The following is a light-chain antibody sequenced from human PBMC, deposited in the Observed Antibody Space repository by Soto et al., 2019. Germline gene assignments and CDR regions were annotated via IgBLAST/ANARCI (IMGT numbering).Light chain of an antibody. Sequence: DIQMTQSPSSLSASVGDRVTITCRASQGISSYLAWYQQKPGKVPKVLIYDASTLHSGVPSRFSGSGSGTEFTLTISNVQPEDVATYYCQKYYSAPETFGQGTKVEIK. V-gene: IGKV1-27*01. CDR2: DAS. J-gene: IGKJ1*01. CDR3: QKYYSAPET. CDR1: QGISSY.